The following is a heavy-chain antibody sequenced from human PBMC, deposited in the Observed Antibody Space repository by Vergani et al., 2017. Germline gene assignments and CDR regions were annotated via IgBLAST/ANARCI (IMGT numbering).Heavy chain of an antibody. CDR1: GFTFSDYY. CDR2: ISSSSSYT. D-gene: IGHD6-19*01. CDR3: AKSIAVARRDAFDI. J-gene: IGHJ3*02. V-gene: IGHV3-11*06. Sequence: QVQLVESGGGLVKPGGSLRLSCAASGFTFSDYYMSWNRQAPGKGLEWVSYISSSSSYTNYADSVNGRFTISRDNAKNSLYLQMNSLRAEDTAVYYCAKSIAVARRDAFDIWGQGTMVTVSS.